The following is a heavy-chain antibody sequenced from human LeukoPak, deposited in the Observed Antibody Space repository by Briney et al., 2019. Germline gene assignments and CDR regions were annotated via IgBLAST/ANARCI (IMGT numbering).Heavy chain of an antibody. D-gene: IGHD2-2*01. CDR3: ASPFVPYGGDAFDI. CDR2: IIPIFGTA. CDR1: GGTFSSYA. Sequence: ASVKVSCKASGGTFSSYAISWVRQAPGQGLEWMGGIIPIFGTANYAQKFQGRVTITTDESTSTAYMELSSLRSEDTAVYYCASPFVPYGGDAFDIWGQGTMVTVSS. V-gene: IGHV1-69*05. J-gene: IGHJ3*02.